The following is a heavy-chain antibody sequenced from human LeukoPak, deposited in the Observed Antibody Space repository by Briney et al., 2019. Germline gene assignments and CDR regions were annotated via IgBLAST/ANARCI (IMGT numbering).Heavy chain of an antibody. CDR3: ARKDGDG. CDR1: GVSISSYH. CDR2: IYNSGNT. Sequence: PSETLSLTCTVSGVSISSYHWTWLRQPPGEGLEWIGHIYNSGNTNYNPSLRGRVTISLDTSKNQVSLKLSSVTAADTAMYYCARKDGDGWGQGTLVTVSS. D-gene: IGHD5-24*01. V-gene: IGHV4-59*01. J-gene: IGHJ4*02.